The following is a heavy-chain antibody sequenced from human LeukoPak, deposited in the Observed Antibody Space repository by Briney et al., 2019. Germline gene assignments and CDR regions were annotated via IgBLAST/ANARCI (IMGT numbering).Heavy chain of an antibody. J-gene: IGHJ4*02. CDR2: INYSGST. CDR3: ARGGAAAAGWSPHHY. CDR1: GGSFSTYY. Sequence: PSETLSLTCIVSGGSFSTYYWSWIRQPPGKGLEWIGYINYSGSTTYSPSLKSRVTISVDASKSQFSLKLTSVTAADTAVYYCARGGAAAAGWSPHHYWGQGTLVTVSS. V-gene: IGHV4-59*12. D-gene: IGHD6-13*01.